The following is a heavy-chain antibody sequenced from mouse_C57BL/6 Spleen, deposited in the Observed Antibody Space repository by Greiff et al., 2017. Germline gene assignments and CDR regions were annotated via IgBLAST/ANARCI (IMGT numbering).Heavy chain of an antibody. D-gene: IGHD2-5*01. Sequence: VQLQQSGAELVKPGASVKLSCKASGYTFTSYWMQWVKQRPGQGLEWIGEIDPSDSYTNYNQKFKGKATLTVDTSSSTAYMQLSSLTSEDSAVYYCARNPPYYSKGYYFDYWGQATTLTVSS. CDR2: IDPSDSYT. CDR3: ARNPPYYSKGYYFDY. J-gene: IGHJ2*01. V-gene: IGHV1-50*01. CDR1: GYTFTSYW.